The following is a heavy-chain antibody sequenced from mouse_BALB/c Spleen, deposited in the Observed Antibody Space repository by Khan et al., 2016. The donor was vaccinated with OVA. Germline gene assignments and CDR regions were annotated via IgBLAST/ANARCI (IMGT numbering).Heavy chain of an antibody. J-gene: IGHJ4*01. CDR3: ARVGYNGTMDY. Sequence: QMQLEESGPELKKPGETVKISCKASGYTFTNYGMNWVKQAPGKGLKWMGWINTYTGEPTYADDFKGRFAFSLETSASTAHLQINNLKNEDTATYFCARVGYNGTMDYWGQGTSVTVSS. CDR2: INTYTGEP. D-gene: IGHD2-14*01. V-gene: IGHV9-3-1*01. CDR1: GYTFTNYG.